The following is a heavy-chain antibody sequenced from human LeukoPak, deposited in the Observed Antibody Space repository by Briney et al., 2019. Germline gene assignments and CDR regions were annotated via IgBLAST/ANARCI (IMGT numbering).Heavy chain of an antibody. D-gene: IGHD4-17*01. CDR3: ARASTTVWAFDI. CDR2: IYHSGST. Sequence: SETLSLTCAVSGGSISSSNWWSWVRQPPGKGLEWMGEIYHSGSTNYNPSLKSRVTISVDKSKNQFSLRLSPVTAADTAVYYCARASTTVWAFDIWGQGTMVTVSS. J-gene: IGHJ3*02. V-gene: IGHV4-4*02. CDR1: GGSISSSNW.